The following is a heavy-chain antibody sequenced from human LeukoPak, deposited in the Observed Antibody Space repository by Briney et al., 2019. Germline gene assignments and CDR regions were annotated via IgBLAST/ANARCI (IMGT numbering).Heavy chain of an antibody. CDR3: AKGGQDFDFWRFDL. V-gene: IGHV3-23*01. D-gene: IGHD3-3*01. CDR1: GFTFNTYA. Sequence: PGGSLRLSCAASGFTFNTYAVSWVRHSPGEGLKWVSSISDTGGRTYYADSVKGRFTITRDNSRNTVNLQMNGLRADDTARYFCAKGGQDFDFWRFDLWGQGILVIVSS. CDR2: ISDTGGRT. J-gene: IGHJ5*02.